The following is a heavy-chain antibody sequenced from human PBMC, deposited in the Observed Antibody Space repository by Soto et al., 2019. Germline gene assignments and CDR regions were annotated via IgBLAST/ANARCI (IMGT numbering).Heavy chain of an antibody. CDR1: GYTFTSYG. Sequence: QVQLVQSGAEVKKPGASVKVSCKASGYTFTSYGISWVRQAPGQGLEGRGWISAYNGNTNDAQKLQGRVTMTTDTSTSTAYMELRSLRSDDTAVYYCARYDSSGPASLGWFDPWGQGTLVTVSS. V-gene: IGHV1-18*04. CDR2: ISAYNGNT. D-gene: IGHD3-22*01. J-gene: IGHJ5*02. CDR3: ARYDSSGPASLGWFDP.